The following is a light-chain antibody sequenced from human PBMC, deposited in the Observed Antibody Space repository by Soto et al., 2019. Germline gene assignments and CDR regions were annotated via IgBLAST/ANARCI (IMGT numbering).Light chain of an antibody. CDR1: GGDVGHYDL. V-gene: IGLV2-23*02. CDR3: CSYAGNCAWV. Sequence: QSVLTQPASVSGSPGQSITISCAGSGGDVGHYDLLSWYQQIPGKAPKLIIFEVNRRPSGVSDRFSGFKSGNTASLTISGLQAEDEADFFCCSYAGNCAWVFGGGTKLTVL. CDR2: EVN. J-gene: IGLJ3*02.